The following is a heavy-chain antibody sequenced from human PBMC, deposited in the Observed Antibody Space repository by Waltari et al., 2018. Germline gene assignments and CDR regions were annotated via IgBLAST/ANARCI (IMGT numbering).Heavy chain of an antibody. D-gene: IGHD6-13*01. J-gene: IGHJ4*02. CDR3: AKAQTSRIAAFEY. V-gene: IGHV3-23*01. Sequence: EVQLLESGGGLVQPGGSLRLSCAASGFTFSSYAMSWVRQAPGKGLEWVSAICGSGGSTYYADSVKGRFTIARDNSKNTLYLQMNSLRAEDTAVYYCAKAQTSRIAAFEYWGQGTLVTVSS. CDR2: ICGSGGST. CDR1: GFTFSSYA.